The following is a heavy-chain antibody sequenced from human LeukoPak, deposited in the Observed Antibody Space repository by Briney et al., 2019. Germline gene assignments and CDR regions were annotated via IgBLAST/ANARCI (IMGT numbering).Heavy chain of an antibody. Sequence: PGGSLRLSCAASGFTFSSYALSWVRQAPGKGLDWVSGISGSGSSTYYADSVKGRFTISRDNSKNTLYLQMNSLRAEDTAVYYCAKVSRERNPAAGDYWAQGTLVTVSS. CDR3: AKVSRERNPAAGDY. D-gene: IGHD6-25*01. CDR2: ISGSGSST. J-gene: IGHJ4*02. CDR1: GFTFSSYA. V-gene: IGHV3-23*01.